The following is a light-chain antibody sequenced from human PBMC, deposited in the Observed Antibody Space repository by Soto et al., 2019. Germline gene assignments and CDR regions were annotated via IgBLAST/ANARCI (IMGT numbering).Light chain of an antibody. CDR3: SSYTSSNTWV. V-gene: IGLV2-14*01. J-gene: IGLJ3*02. Sequence: QSVLTQPASVSGSPGQSITISCTGTSSDAGGYNYVSWYQQHPNKAPKLMIYEVINRPSGVSNRFSGSKSANTASLTISGLQSEDEADYYCSSYTSSNTWVFGGGTKLTVL. CDR2: EVI. CDR1: SSDAGGYNY.